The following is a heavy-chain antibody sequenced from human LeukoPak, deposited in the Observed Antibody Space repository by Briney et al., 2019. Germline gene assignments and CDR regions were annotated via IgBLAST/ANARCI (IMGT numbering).Heavy chain of an antibody. CDR1: GGSFSGYY. CDR3: ARVRRITMIVVVERSFDY. Sequence: PSETLSLTCAVYGGSFSGYYWSWIRQPPGKGLEWIGEINHRGSTNYNPSLKSRVTISVDTSKNQFSLKLSSVTAADTAVYYCARVRRITMIVVVERSFDYWGKGTLVTVSS. V-gene: IGHV4-34*01. D-gene: IGHD3-22*01. J-gene: IGHJ4*02. CDR2: INHRGST.